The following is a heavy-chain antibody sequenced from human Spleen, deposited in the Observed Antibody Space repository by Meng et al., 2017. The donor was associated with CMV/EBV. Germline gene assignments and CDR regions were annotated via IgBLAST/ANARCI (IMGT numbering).Heavy chain of an antibody. CDR2: IKQDGSEK. Sequence: GGSLRLSCAASGFTFSSYWMSWVRQAPGKGLEWVANIKQDGSEKYYVDSVKGRFTISRDNSRNALYLQMNSLRAEDTAVYYCARGYCSSTSCYRNWYFDLWGRGTLVTVSS. J-gene: IGHJ2*01. CDR3: ARGYCSSTSCYRNWYFDL. V-gene: IGHV3-7*01. D-gene: IGHD2-2*01. CDR1: GFTFSSYW.